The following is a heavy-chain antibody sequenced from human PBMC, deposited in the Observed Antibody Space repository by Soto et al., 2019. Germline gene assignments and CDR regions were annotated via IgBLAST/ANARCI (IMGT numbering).Heavy chain of an antibody. J-gene: IGHJ6*02. D-gene: IGHD3-10*01. V-gene: IGHV3-7*03. Sequence: GGSLRLSCAASGFTFTNFWMSWVRQAPGKGLEWVANIEGDGSAKNYLDSVKGRFTISRDNAKNSLYLQMSSLRAEDTAVYYCVRDGCIDNRCYIYGMDVWGQGTTVTVSS. CDR2: IEGDGSAK. CDR1: GFTFTNFW. CDR3: VRDGCIDNRCYIYGMDV.